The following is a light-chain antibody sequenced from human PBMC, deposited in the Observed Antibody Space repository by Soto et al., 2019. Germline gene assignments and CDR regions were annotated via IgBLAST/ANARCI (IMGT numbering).Light chain of an antibody. CDR2: GAS. Sequence: EIVLTQSPGTLSLSPGERATLSCRASQSVSSSYLAWYQQKPGQAPRLLIYGASSRAAGIPDRFSGSGSGTDFTLTISSLQSEDFAVYYCQQRSNWPWTFGQGTKVDI. J-gene: IGKJ1*01. V-gene: IGKV3D-20*02. CDR3: QQRSNWPWT. CDR1: QSVSSSY.